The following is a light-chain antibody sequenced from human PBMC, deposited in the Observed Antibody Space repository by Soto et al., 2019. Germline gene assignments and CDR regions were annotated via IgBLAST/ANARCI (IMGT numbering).Light chain of an antibody. Sequence: QSALTQPASVSGSPGRSITISCTGTSIDIGNYDFVSWYQQHPGKAPKLMIYEVSNRPSGVSHRFSGSKSGNTASLTISGLQAEDEADYYCSSYSSTATLEVFGGGTKLTVL. CDR2: EVS. CDR1: SIDIGNYDF. J-gene: IGLJ3*02. V-gene: IGLV2-14*01. CDR3: SSYSSTATLEV.